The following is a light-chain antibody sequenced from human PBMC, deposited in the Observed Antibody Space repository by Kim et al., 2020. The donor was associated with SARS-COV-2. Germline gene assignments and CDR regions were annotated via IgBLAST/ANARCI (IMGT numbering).Light chain of an antibody. CDR3: CSYAGSYTWV. CDR2: DVS. V-gene: IGLV2-11*01. J-gene: IGLJ3*02. CDR1: SSDVGGYKY. Sequence: QSALTQPRSVSGSPGQSVTFSCTGTSSDVGGYKYVSWYQQHPGKAPKLMIYDVSKRPSGVPDRFSGSKSGNTASLTISGLQAEDEADYYCCSYAGSYTWVFGGGTQLTVL.